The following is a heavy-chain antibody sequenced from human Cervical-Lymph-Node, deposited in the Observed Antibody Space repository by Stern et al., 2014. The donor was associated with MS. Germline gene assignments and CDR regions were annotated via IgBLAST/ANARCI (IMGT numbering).Heavy chain of an antibody. Sequence: VQLLQPGGGLIQPGGSLRLSCAASGLNVNDNFMTWVRQAPGKGLEWVSVISRGGKTYYADSVKGRFTISRDSSKNTVYLQMSILRAEDTAVYYCARADSGYDYYRYYGLDIWGHGTTVTVSS. CDR2: ISRGGKT. CDR1: GLNVNDNF. D-gene: IGHD5-12*01. J-gene: IGHJ6*02. V-gene: IGHV3-53*01. CDR3: ARADSGYDYYRYYGLDI.